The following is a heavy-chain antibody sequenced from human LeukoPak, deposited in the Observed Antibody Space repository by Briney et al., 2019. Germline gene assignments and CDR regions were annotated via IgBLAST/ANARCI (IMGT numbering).Heavy chain of an antibody. Sequence: SETLSLTCIVSSASVKSDAYYWSWIRQPPGKGLEWIGYMFEGGRTNYNPSLQGRVTISVDTSKNQFSLSVSSVTAADTAVYYCGSLNTDYYDSSGYYNHFWGQGTLVTVSS. J-gene: IGHJ4*02. CDR1: SASVKSDAYY. CDR3: GSLNTDYYDSSGYYNHF. CDR2: MFEGGRT. V-gene: IGHV4-61*08. D-gene: IGHD3-22*01.